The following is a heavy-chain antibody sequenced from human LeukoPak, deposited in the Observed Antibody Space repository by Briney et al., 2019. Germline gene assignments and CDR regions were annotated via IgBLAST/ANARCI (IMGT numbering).Heavy chain of an antibody. J-gene: IGHJ4*02. D-gene: IGHD3-22*01. CDR2: ITSGSRYL. CDR1: GFSFSSYS. Sequence: GGSLRLSCEASGFSFSSYSMDWVRQAPGKGLEWVASITSGSRYLYYGDSVKGRFTVSRDNTKNSLHLQMNSLRVDDTAVYYCARPSGYYAFDSWGQGTVVTVSS. V-gene: IGHV3-21*06. CDR3: ARPSGYYAFDS.